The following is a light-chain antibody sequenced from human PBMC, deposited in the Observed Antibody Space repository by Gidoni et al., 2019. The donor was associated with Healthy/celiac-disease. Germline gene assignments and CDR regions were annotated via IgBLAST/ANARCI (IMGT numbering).Light chain of an antibody. CDR1: SLSSYY. CDR3: NSRDSSGNPVV. J-gene: IGLJ2*01. Sequence: SSELTQDHAVSVALGQTVRITCQGDSLSSYYASWYQQKTGQAPGLVIYGQNNRPFWIPDRFSGSSSGNTASLTITGAQAEDEADYYCNSRDSSGNPVVFGGGTKLTVL. V-gene: IGLV3-19*01. CDR2: GQN.